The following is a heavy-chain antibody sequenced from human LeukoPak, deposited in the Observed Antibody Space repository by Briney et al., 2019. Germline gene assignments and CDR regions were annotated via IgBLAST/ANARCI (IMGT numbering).Heavy chain of an antibody. D-gene: IGHD2-2*01. CDR1: GFTFSSYG. Sequence: VGSLRLSCAASGFTFSSYGMLWVRQAPGKGLEWVAFIRYDGSNKYYADSVKGRFTISRDNSKNTLYLQMNSLRAEDTAVYYCANIYCSSTSCPDYWGQGTLVTVSS. CDR2: IRYDGSNK. CDR3: ANIYCSSTSCPDY. J-gene: IGHJ4*02. V-gene: IGHV3-30*02.